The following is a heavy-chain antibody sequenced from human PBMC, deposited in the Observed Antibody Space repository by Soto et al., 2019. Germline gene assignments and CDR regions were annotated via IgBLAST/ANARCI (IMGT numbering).Heavy chain of an antibody. CDR1: GFTFSSYG. CDR2: ISYDGSNT. Sequence: GGSLRLSCVASGFTFSSYGMHWVREAPGKGLERVAIISYDGSNTYYADSVKGRFTISGDNSKNTLYLHMNRLRAEATSVYSYATEGGLSGSYYISSPYYFDYRRQRTLVTVSS. CDR3: ATEGGLSGSYYISSPYYFDY. D-gene: IGHD1-26*01. J-gene: IGHJ4*02. V-gene: IGHV3-30*03.